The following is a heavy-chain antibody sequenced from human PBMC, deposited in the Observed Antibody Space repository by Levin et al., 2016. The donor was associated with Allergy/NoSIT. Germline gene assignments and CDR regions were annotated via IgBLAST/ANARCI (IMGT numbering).Heavy chain of an antibody. Sequence: VRQMPGKGLEWVSSISSSSTYIYYADSVKGRFTISRDNAKNSLYLHMNSLRAEDTAVYYCARVLTTYNFWSGYSTTYYFDYWGQGALVTVSS. CDR3: ARVLTTYNFWSGYSTTYYFDY. J-gene: IGHJ4*02. V-gene: IGHV3-21*01. CDR2: ISSSSTYI. D-gene: IGHD3-3*01.